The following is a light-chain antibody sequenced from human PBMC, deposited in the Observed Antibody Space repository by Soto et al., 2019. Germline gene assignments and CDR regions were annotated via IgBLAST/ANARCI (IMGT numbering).Light chain of an antibody. CDR2: GAS. CDR3: QQSYTTPYS. V-gene: IGKV1-39*01. CDR1: QTISRY. Sequence: DIQMTQSPSSLSASVGDRVTITCRASQTISRYLNWYQQKVGKAPQVLISGASSLQSGVPPRFSGSGSGTDFTLTISSLQPEDFATYYCQQSYTTPYSFGRGTKWEI. J-gene: IGKJ2*03.